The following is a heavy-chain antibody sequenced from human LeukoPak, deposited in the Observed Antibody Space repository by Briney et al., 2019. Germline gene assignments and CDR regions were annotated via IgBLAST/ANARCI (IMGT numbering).Heavy chain of an antibody. CDR1: GYSFTSYW. CDR2: IYPGDSDT. Sequence: GASLQISCKGSGYSFTSYWIGWVRQLPGKGLEWMGIIYPGDSDTRYSPSFQGQVTISADKSISTAYLQWSSLKASDTAMYYCARHDSGYEWGYWFDPWGQGTLVTVSS. J-gene: IGHJ5*02. V-gene: IGHV5-51*01. D-gene: IGHD5-12*01. CDR3: ARHDSGYEWGYWFDP.